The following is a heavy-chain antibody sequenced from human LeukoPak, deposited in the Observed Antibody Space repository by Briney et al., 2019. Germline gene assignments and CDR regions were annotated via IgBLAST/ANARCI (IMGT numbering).Heavy chain of an antibody. V-gene: IGHV3-13*01. J-gene: IGHJ4*02. Sequence: GSLRLSCAASGFTLRSYDMHWVRQVTGKGLKWVSAIGISDDTYYQGSVKGRFTISRENAKNSLYLQMNSLTAGDTAVYYCARGGIQVSGIDEIDYWGQGTLVAVSS. CDR3: ARGGIQVSGIDEIDY. CDR2: IGISDDT. CDR1: GFTLRSYD. D-gene: IGHD6-19*01.